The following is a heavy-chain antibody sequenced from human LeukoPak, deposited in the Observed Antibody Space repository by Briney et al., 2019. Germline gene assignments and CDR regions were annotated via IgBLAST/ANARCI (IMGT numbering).Heavy chain of an antibody. V-gene: IGHV1-2*06. CDR3: ARDHANNAFDQ. D-gene: IGHD1-14*01. Sequence: ASVKVSCKASGYTFTGYYMHWVRQAPGQGLEWMGRINPNSGGTNYAQKFQGRVTMTRDTSINTAYMELSRLRFDDTAVYYCARDHANNAFDQWGQGTLVTVSS. J-gene: IGHJ4*02. CDR2: INPNSGGT. CDR1: GYTFTGYY.